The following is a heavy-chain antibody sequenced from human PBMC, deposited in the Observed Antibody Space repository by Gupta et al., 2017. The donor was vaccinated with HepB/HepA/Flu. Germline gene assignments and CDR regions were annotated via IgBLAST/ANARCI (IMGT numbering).Heavy chain of an antibody. D-gene: IGHD3-22*01. CDR2: ISGSGGST. CDR3: AKFTALAYYYDSSGYRIDY. J-gene: IGHJ4*02. CDR1: GFTFSGYA. Sequence: EVQLLESGGGLVQPGGSLRLSCAASGFTFSGYAMSWVRQAPGKGLEWVSAISGSGGSTYYADSVKGRFTISRDNSKNTLYLQMNSLRAEDTAVYYCAKFTALAYYYDSSGYRIDYWGQGTLVTVSS. V-gene: IGHV3-23*01.